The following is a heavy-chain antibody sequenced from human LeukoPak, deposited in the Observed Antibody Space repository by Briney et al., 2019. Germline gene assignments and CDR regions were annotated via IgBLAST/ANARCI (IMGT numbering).Heavy chain of an antibody. CDR3: AKESGKFDY. CDR2: ISADGGSA. V-gene: IGHV3-43*02. CDR1: GLNFGESA. Sequence: PGGSLRLSCVASGLNFGESAMHWVRQAPGKGLGWVSLISADGGSAFSADSVKGRFSISRDNSKNSLYLQMDSLRSEDTAMYYCAKESGKFDYWGQGTLVTVSS. J-gene: IGHJ4*02.